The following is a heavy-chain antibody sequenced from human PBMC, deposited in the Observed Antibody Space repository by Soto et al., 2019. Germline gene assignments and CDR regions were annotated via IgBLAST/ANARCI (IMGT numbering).Heavy chain of an antibody. J-gene: IGHJ4*02. D-gene: IGHD3-16*02. V-gene: IGHV3-30*18. Sequence: QVQLVESGGGVVQPGRSLRLSCAASGFTFSSYAMHWVRQAPGKGLEWVAVISYDGSDKYYADSVKGRFTISRDNSKNTLNLQMNSLRADDTAVYYCAKALGALSPESYAYWGQGTLITVSS. CDR3: AKALGALSPESYAY. CDR1: GFTFSSYA. CDR2: ISYDGSDK.